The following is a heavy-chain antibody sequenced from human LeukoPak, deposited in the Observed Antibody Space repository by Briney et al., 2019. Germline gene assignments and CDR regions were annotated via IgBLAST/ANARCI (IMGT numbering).Heavy chain of an antibody. CDR1: GFTFSSYA. D-gene: IGHD3-10*01. CDR3: ARDGSGNSNYFGF. J-gene: IGHJ4*02. CDR2: ISGSGGST. Sequence: GGSLRLSCAASGFTFSSYAMSWVRQAPGKGLEWVSAISGSGGSTYYADSVKGRFTISRDNSKNTLYLQMNSLRAEDTAVYYCARDGSGNSNYFGFWGQGTLVTVSS. V-gene: IGHV3-23*01.